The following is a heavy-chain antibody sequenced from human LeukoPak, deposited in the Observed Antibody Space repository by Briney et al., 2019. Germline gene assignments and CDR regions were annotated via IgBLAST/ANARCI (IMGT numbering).Heavy chain of an antibody. CDR1: GFTFSSYS. J-gene: IGHJ4*02. CDR2: ISSSSSYI. Sequence: GGSLRLSCAASGFTFSSYSMNWVRQAPGKGLEWVSSISSSSSYIYYADSVKGRFTISRDSAKNSLYLQMNSLRAEDTAVYYCARDSDSSSSPFDYWGQGTLVTVSS. D-gene: IGHD6-6*01. V-gene: IGHV3-21*01. CDR3: ARDSDSSSSPFDY.